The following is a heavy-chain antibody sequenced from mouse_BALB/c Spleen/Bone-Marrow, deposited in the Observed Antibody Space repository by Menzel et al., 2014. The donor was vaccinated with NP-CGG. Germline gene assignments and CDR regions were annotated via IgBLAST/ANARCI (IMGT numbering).Heavy chain of an antibody. CDR1: GLNIKDTY. Sequence: EVQLQQSGAELVKPGASVKLSCTASGLNIKDTYMHWVKQRPEQGLEWIGRIDPANGNTKYDPKFQGKATITTDTSSNTAYLQVSSLTSEDTAVYYCASATTATYYAMDYWGQGTSVTVSS. J-gene: IGHJ4*01. D-gene: IGHD1-2*01. V-gene: IGHV14-3*02. CDR2: IDPANGNT. CDR3: ASATTATYYAMDY.